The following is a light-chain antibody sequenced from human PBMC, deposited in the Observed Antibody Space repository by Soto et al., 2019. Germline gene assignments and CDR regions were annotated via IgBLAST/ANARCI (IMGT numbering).Light chain of an antibody. V-gene: IGKV1-27*01. J-gene: IGKJ1*01. CDR1: QDISNY. CDR2: AAS. Sequence: DIQMTQSPSSLSASVGDRVTITCRARQDISNYLAWYQQKPGKVPTLLIYAASTLQSGVPSRFSGSGSGTDFTLTISILQPEDVATYYCQKYNSAPWTFGQGTKVEIK. CDR3: QKYNSAPWT.